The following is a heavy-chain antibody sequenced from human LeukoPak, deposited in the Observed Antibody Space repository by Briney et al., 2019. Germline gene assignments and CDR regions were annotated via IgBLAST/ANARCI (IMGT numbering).Heavy chain of an antibody. CDR3: ASAALDN. CDR2: ISDSGDYT. D-gene: IGHD2-15*01. CDR1: GFTFSSYA. J-gene: IGHJ4*02. V-gene: IGHV3-23*01. Sequence: GGSLRLSCAGSGFTFSSYAMSWVRQAPGQGLEWVSVISDSGDYTSYADSVRGRFTISRDNSKNTLYMQMNSLKTEDTAVYYCASAALDNWGQGILVTVSS.